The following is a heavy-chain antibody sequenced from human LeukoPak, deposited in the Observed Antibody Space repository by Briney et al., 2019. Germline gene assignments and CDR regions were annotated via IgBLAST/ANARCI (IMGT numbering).Heavy chain of an antibody. J-gene: IGHJ4*02. Sequence: ASVKVSCKASGYTFTSYDINWVRQATGQGLEWMGWMNPNSGNTGYAQKFQGRVTMTRNTSISTAYMELSSLRSEDTAVYYCARDGTGSASSSWDFDYWGQGTLVTVSS. V-gene: IGHV1-8*01. D-gene: IGHD6-13*01. CDR1: GYTFTSYD. CDR3: ARDGTGSASSSWDFDY. CDR2: MNPNSGNT.